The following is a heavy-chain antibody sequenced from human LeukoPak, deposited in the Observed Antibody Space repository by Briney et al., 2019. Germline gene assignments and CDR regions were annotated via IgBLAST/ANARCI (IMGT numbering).Heavy chain of an antibody. CDR1: GGSFSGYY. Sequence: ETLSLTCAVYGGSFSGYYWSWIRQPPGKGLEWIGEINHSGSTNYNPSLRSRVTISVDTSKNQFSLKLSSVTAADTAVYYCARRQNSSHRLYYYYGMDVWGQGTTVTVSS. D-gene: IGHD6-13*01. V-gene: IGHV4-34*01. CDR2: INHSGST. CDR3: ARRQNSSHRLYYYYGMDV. J-gene: IGHJ6*02.